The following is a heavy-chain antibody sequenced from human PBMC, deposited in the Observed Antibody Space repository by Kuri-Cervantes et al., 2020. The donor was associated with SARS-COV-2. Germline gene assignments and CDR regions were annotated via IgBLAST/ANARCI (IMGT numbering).Heavy chain of an antibody. CDR3: ARSGPGAISREDGACDI. Sequence: SVKVSCKASGDSFDYRFLHWVRQAPGQPLEWMGWITPFNGNNNYAQRFQDRVTITRDRSMSTAYMELSSLRPEDTAMYYCARSGPGAISREDGACDIWGQGTMVTVSS. CDR2: ITPFNGNN. CDR1: GDSFDYRF. J-gene: IGHJ3*02. V-gene: IGHV1-45*01. D-gene: IGHD5-24*01.